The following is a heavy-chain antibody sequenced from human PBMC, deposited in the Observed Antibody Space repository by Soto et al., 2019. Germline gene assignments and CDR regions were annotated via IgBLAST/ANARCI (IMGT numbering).Heavy chain of an antibody. CDR1: GFIFSNAW. V-gene: IGHV3-15*07. Sequence: PGGSLRLSCAASGFIFSNAWINWVRQAPGKGLEWVGRVKSKTDGGTTDFAAPVKGRFAISRDDSKNMVYLEMNSLKTEDTAIYYCTTDSYMPNIMIRSDYWGHGTLVTVFS. D-gene: IGHD2-2*01. CDR2: VKSKTDGGTT. CDR3: TTDSYMPNIMIRSDY. J-gene: IGHJ4*01.